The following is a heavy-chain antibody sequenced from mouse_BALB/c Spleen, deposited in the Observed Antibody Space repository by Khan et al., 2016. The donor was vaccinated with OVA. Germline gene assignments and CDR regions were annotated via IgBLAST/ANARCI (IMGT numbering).Heavy chain of an antibody. V-gene: IGHV5-6*02. CDR1: GFTFSTHG. CDR3: ASHLTGSFAY. CDR2: INSDGDYT. J-gene: IGHJ3*01. Sequence: DVKLVESGGDLVKPGGSLRLSCAASGFTFSTHGMSWVRQPPDKRLEWVATINSDGDYTYYPDTMKGRFTISRNNAENTLYLQMSSLQSEDTAIYYCASHLTGSFAYWGQGTLVTVSA. D-gene: IGHD4-1*01.